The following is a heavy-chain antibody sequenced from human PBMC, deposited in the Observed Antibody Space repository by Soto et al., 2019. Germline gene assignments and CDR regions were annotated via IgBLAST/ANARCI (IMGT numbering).Heavy chain of an antibody. CDR2: TYYRSKWYN. Sequence: SQTLSLTCAISGDSVSSKSAAWNWIRQSQSRGLEWLGRTYYRSKWYNDYAVSVKSRITINPDTSKNQFSLQLNSVTPEDTAVYYCASEAYYGDYAFDIWGQGTMVTVSS. D-gene: IGHD4-17*01. CDR1: GDSVSSKSAA. V-gene: IGHV6-1*01. J-gene: IGHJ3*02. CDR3: ASEAYYGDYAFDI.